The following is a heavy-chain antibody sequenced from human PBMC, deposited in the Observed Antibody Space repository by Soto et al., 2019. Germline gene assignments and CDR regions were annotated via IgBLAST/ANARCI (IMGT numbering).Heavy chain of an antibody. CDR3: ARGSFSSSSSWFDP. Sequence: SETLSLTCTVSGGSISSGGYYWSWIRQHPGKGLEWIGYIYYSGRTYYNPSLHSRVSIAVDTTENQFSLKLTSVTAADTSVYYCARGSFSSSSSWFDPWGRGTLVTVS. V-gene: IGHV4-31*03. D-gene: IGHD6-6*01. CDR2: IYYSGRT. CDR1: GGSISSGGYY. J-gene: IGHJ5*02.